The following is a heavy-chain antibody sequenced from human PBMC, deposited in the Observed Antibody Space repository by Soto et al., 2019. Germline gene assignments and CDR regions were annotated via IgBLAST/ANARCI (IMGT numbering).Heavy chain of an antibody. J-gene: IGHJ3*01. CDR3: AKDHTGADAFDL. V-gene: IGHV4-4*02. CDR1: GGSITHDNW. Sequence: QVQLQESGPGLVKPSETLSLTCAVSGGSITHDNWWNWARQPPGKGLEWIGEISHSGTTNYNPSPKSRVTISVDMSKNQLSLKLTSVTAADTAVYYCAKDHTGADAFDLWGQGRMVTVSS. CDR2: ISHSGTT. D-gene: IGHD7-27*01.